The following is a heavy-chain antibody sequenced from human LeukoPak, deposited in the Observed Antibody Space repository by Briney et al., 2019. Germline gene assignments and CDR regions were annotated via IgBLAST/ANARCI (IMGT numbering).Heavy chain of an antibody. V-gene: IGHV3-30*04. CDR1: GFTFNRHA. D-gene: IGHD2/OR15-2a*01. CDR2: ISDDGTNK. CDR3: ARDWFHAIDY. Sequence: GGSLRLSCAASGFTFNRHAMHWVRQAPGKGLEWVAVISDDGTNKHHADSVMGRFTISRDNAKNTLYLQMNSLRAEDTAVYYCARDWFHAIDYWGQGTLVTVSS. J-gene: IGHJ4*02.